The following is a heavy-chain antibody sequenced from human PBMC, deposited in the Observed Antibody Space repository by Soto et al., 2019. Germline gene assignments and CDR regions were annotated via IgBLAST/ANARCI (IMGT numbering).Heavy chain of an antibody. J-gene: IGHJ4*02. Sequence: EVQVVESGGGLIQPGGSLRLSCEVSGFSVTANYMSWVRQAPGKGLEWVSVIYSGGSTYYIDSVKGRFSISRDISKNTLDLQMNSLRAADTAVYSCHGYGYWGQGTLVTVSS. CDR2: IYSGGST. V-gene: IGHV3-53*01. D-gene: IGHD5-12*01. CDR1: GFSVTANY. CDR3: HGYGY.